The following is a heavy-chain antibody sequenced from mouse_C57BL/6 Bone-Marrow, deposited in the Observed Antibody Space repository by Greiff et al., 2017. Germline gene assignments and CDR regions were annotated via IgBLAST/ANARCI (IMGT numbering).Heavy chain of an antibody. Sequence: VQLQQSGAELVRPGTSVTMSCTASGYTFTHYWIGWAKQRPGHGLEWIGDIYPGGGYTNYNEKFKGKATLTADKSSSTAYMQFSSLTSEDSAIYYCARSTAMDYWGQGTSVTVSS. CDR2: IYPGGGYT. D-gene: IGHD1-2*01. J-gene: IGHJ4*01. CDR3: ARSTAMDY. CDR1: GYTFTHYW. V-gene: IGHV1-63*01.